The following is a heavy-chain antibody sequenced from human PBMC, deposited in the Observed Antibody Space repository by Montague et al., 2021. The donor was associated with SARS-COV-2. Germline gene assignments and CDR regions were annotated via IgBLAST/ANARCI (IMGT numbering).Heavy chain of an antibody. CDR1: GGSISPYY. CDR3: ARVGWELRVGDYYFDY. Sequence: SETLSLTCTVSGGSISPYYWSWIRQPPGKGLEWIGHIYYTGSTXXXSSXXXRLTISVDTSENQFSLNVTSVTPADTAVYYCARVGWELRVGDYYFDYWGQGTLVTVSS. J-gene: IGHJ4*02. D-gene: IGHD1-26*01. CDR2: IYYTGST. V-gene: IGHV4-59*01.